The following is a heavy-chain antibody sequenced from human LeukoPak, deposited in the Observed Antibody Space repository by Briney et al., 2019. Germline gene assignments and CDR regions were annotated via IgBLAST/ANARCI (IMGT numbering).Heavy chain of an antibody. V-gene: IGHV3-21*01. CDR3: ARVLCCAFRSFLRYCSSTSCLHGAFDI. Sequence: KPGGSLRLSCAASGFTFSSYAMSWVRQAPGKGLEWVSSISSSSSYIYYADSVKGRFTISRDNAKNSLYLQMNSLRAEDTAVYYCARVLCCAFRSFLRYCSSTSCLHGAFDIWGQGTMVTVSS. CDR2: ISSSSSYI. D-gene: IGHD2-2*01. CDR1: GFTFSSYA. J-gene: IGHJ3*02.